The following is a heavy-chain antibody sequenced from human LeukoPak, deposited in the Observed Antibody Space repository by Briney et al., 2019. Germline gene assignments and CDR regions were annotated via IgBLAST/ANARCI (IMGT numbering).Heavy chain of an antibody. CDR3: ARDRGRDYCSSTSCYAYYYYGMDV. Sequence: PSQTLSLTCTVPGGSISSGGHYWSWIRQPPGKGLEWIGYIYYSGSTNYNPSLKSRVTISVDTSKNQFSLKLSSVTAADTAVYYCARDRGRDYCSSTSCYAYYYYGMDVWGQGTTVTVSS. CDR1: GGSISSGGHY. V-gene: IGHV4-61*08. J-gene: IGHJ6*02. CDR2: IYYSGST. D-gene: IGHD2-2*01.